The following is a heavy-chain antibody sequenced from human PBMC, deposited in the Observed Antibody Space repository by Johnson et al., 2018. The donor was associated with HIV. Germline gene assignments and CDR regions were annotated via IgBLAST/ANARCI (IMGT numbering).Heavy chain of an antibody. J-gene: IGHJ3*01. V-gene: IGHV3-33*03. CDR2: IWYDGSDT. CDR1: GFTFSNYG. CDR3: ARKQWLEIPSDGLDV. D-gene: IGHD6-19*01. Sequence: QVQLVESGGGLVKPGGSLRLSCVASGFTFSNYGMHWVRQAPGKGLEWVAVIWYDGSDTAYADSVKGRFTISRDNAKKTLYLQMNSLRAEDTAVYYCARKQWLEIPSDGLDVWGQGTMVTVAS.